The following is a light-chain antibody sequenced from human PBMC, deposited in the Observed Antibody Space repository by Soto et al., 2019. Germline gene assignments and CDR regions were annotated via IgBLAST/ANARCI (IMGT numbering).Light chain of an antibody. CDR3: QQNYSTPWT. CDR1: QSISSN. J-gene: IGKJ1*01. V-gene: IGKV1-39*01. Sequence: EILMTQSPSSLSASVGDRVTITCRASQSISSNLNWYQQKPGKAPQLLIYAASSMQSGVTSRFSGSGSGTDFTLTISSLEPEDFATYYCQQNYSTPWTFGQGTKVEIK. CDR2: AAS.